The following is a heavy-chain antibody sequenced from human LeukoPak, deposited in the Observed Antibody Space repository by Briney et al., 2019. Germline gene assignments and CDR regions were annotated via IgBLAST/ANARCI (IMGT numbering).Heavy chain of an antibody. CDR2: MNPNSGNT. CDR1: GGTFSSYA. D-gene: IGHD6-6*01. Sequence: ASVKVSCKASGGTFSSYAISWVRQAPGQGLEWMGWMNPNSGNTGYAQKFQGRVTITRNTSISTAYMELSSLRSEDTAVYYCARVLSKQLVGGFDYWGQGTLVTVSS. J-gene: IGHJ4*02. V-gene: IGHV1-8*03. CDR3: ARVLSKQLVGGFDY.